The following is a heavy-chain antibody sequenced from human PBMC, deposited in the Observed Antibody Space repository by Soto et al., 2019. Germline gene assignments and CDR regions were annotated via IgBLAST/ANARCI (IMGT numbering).Heavy chain of an antibody. J-gene: IGHJ6*02. CDR1: GGSIISYY. CDR2: IYYTGST. Sequence: SETLSLTCTVSGGSIISYYWSWIRQPPGKGLEWIAYIYYTGSTNYNPSLKSRVAISVDTSKNQFSLKLDSVTAADTAVYYCARGEYYYDSSGSISHFYGMDVWGHGTTVTVSS. V-gene: IGHV4-59*01. D-gene: IGHD3-22*01. CDR3: ARGEYYYDSSGSISHFYGMDV.